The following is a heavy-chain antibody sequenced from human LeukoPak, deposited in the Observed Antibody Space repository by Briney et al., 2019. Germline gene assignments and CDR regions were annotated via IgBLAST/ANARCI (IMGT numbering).Heavy chain of an antibody. J-gene: IGHJ4*02. CDR3: ARANTIVGAFFDY. D-gene: IGHD1-26*01. Sequence: ASVKVSCKASGGTFSSYAISWVRQAPGQGLEWMGRVIPIFGTANYAQKFQGRVTITTDESTSTAYMELSSLRSEDTAVYYCARANTIVGAFFDYWGQGTLVTVSS. CDR1: GGTFSSYA. CDR2: VIPIFGTA. V-gene: IGHV1-69*05.